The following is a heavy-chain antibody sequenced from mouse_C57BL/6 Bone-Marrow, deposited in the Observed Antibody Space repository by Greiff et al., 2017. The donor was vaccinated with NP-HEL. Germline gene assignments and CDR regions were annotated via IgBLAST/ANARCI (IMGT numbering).Heavy chain of an antibody. CDR3: ARWGRGY. CDR2: IDPSDSYT. Sequence: QVQLQQPGAELVRPGTSVKLSCKASGYTFTSYWMHWVKQRPGQGLEWIGVIDPSDSYTNYNQKFKGKATLTVDTSSSTAYMQLSSLTSEDSAVYYCARWGRGYWGQGTTLTVSS. V-gene: IGHV1-59*01. D-gene: IGHD3-3*01. J-gene: IGHJ2*01. CDR1: GYTFTSYW.